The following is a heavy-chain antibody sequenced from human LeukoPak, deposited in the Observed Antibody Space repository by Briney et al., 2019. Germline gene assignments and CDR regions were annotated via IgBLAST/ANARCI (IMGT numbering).Heavy chain of an antibody. CDR1: GFTFSSYS. J-gene: IGHJ3*02. CDR2: ISSSSSTI. V-gene: IGHV3-48*04. CDR3: ARVRGQLLWDAFDI. D-gene: IGHD2-2*01. Sequence: GGSLRLSCAASGFTFSSYSMNWVRQAPGKGLEWVSYISSSSSTIYYADSVKGRFTISRDNAKNSLYLQMNSLRSEDTAVYYCARVRGQLLWDAFDIWGQGTMVTVSS.